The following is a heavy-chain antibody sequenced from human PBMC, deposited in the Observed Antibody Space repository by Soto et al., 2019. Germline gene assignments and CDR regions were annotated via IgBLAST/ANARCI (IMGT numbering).Heavy chain of an antibody. CDR3: ARDRFDGSYDFWSGYLDNWFDP. D-gene: IGHD3-3*01. V-gene: IGHV1-18*01. CDR2: ISAYNGNT. Sequence: ASVKVSCKASGYTFTSYGISWVRQAPGQGLEWMGWISAYNGNTNYAQKLQGRVTMTTDTSTSTAYMELRSLRSDDTAVYYCARDRFDGSYDFWSGYLDNWFDPWGQGTLVTVSS. J-gene: IGHJ5*02. CDR1: GYTFTSYG.